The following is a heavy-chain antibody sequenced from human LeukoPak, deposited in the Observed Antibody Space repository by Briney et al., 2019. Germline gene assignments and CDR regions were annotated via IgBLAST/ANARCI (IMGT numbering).Heavy chain of an antibody. Sequence: GGSLRLSCIASGFTFSTYAMMWVRQTPGKGLEWVSAITAGSDTAQYADSVKGRFTISRDDSQHTLFLQMNSLRAEDTAVYYCARDPDGNYIGAFDMWGPGTMVTVSS. D-gene: IGHD4-17*01. CDR1: GFTFSTYA. CDR2: ITAGSDTA. CDR3: ARDPDGNYIGAFDM. J-gene: IGHJ3*02. V-gene: IGHV3-23*01.